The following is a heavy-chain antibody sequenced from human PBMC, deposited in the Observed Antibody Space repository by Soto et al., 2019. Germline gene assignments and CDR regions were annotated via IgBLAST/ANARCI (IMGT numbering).Heavy chain of an antibody. Sequence: PSETLSLTCAVSGGTISSSNWWSWVRQPPGQGLEWTGEIYHSGSTNYNPSLKSRVTIAVDKSKNQFSLKLSSVAPADTAVYYCTRDGRLLWVGESNPTYGMDVLGQDTTVTVSS. CDR1: GGTISSSNW. V-gene: IGHV4-4*02. CDR2: IYHSGST. J-gene: IGHJ6*02. D-gene: IGHD3-10*01. CDR3: TRDGRLLWVGESNPTYGMDV.